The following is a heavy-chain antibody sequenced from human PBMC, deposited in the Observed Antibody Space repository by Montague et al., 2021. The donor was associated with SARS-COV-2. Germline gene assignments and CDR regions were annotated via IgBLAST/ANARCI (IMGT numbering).Heavy chain of an antibody. CDR2: IDWDDDK. V-gene: IGHV2-70*11. CDR3: ARRTYDILTGYDYGMDV. Sequence: PALVKPTQTLTLTSTFSGFSLSTSGMCVGWIRQPPGKALEWLARIDWDDDKYYSTSLKTRLTISKDTSKNQVVLTMTNMDPVDTATYYCARRTYDILTGYDYGMDVWGQGTTVTVSS. CDR1: GFSLSTSGMC. D-gene: IGHD3-9*01. J-gene: IGHJ6*02.